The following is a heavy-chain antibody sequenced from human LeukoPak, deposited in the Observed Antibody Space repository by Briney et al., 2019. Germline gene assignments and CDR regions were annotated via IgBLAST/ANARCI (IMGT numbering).Heavy chain of an antibody. CDR2: IYTSGST. Sequence: PSETLSLTCTVSGGSISSGSYYWSWIRQPAGKGLEWIGRIYTSGSTNYNPSLKSRVTISVDTSKNQFSLKLSSVTAADTAVYYCARVSTFYYYYMDVWGKGTTVTVSS. CDR1: GGSISSGSYY. J-gene: IGHJ6*03. CDR3: ARVSTFYYYYMDV. V-gene: IGHV4-61*02. D-gene: IGHD2-2*01.